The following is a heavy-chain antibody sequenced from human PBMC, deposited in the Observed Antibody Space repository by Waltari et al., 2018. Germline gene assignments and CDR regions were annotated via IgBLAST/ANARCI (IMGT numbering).Heavy chain of an antibody. J-gene: IGHJ5*02. CDR2: VSYSGGTT. V-gene: IGHV3-23*03. Sequence: EVQLLESGGGLVQPGGSLRLSCAASGFTFNTYAMSWVRQAPGKGLEWVSVSYSGGTTYYADSVKGRFTISRDNSKNTLYLQMNSLKPEDTAVYHCAKEDFGGVDHWGQGTLVTVSS. CDR1: GFTFNTYA. D-gene: IGHD3-16*01. CDR3: AKEDFGGVDH.